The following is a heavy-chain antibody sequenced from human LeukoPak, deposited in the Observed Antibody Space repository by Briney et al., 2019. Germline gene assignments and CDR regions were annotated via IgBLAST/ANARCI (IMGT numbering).Heavy chain of an antibody. J-gene: IGHJ3*02. CDR3: GRDLNWGAFDI. CDR1: GFTFTHYG. Sequence: GGSLRLSCAASGFTFTHYGMNWVGQAPGKGLEWVSGIRANGETTYYADSVRGRFTISRDNSRSMVWLQMNSLTAEDTAMYYCGRDLNWGAFDIRGLGTLVTVSS. CDR2: IRANGETT. V-gene: IGHV3-23*01. D-gene: IGHD7-27*01.